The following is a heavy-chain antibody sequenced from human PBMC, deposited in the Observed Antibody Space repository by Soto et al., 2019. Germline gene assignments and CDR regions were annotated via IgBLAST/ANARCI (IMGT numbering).Heavy chain of an antibody. J-gene: IGHJ4*02. V-gene: IGHV3-7*04. CDR1: GFTFSTYW. CDR2: IKQDGSQK. D-gene: IGHD6-19*01. CDR3: SGGTGWIWDN. Sequence: EVQLVESGGGLVQPGGSLRLSCAASGFTFSTYWMTWVRQAPGKGLEWVANIKQDGSQKYYVDSVKGRFTISRDNAKNSMDLQLTSLRAEDKAVYSCSGGTGWIWDNWGQGTLVTVSS.